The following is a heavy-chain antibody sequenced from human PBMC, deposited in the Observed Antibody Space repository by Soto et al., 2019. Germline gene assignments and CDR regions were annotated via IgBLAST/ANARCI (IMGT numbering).Heavy chain of an antibody. CDR1: EYTFTSYA. J-gene: IGHJ4*02. D-gene: IGHD4-4*01. CDR3: ARELQGLYYFDY. V-gene: IGHV1-3*01. Sequence: VKVSCKASEYTFTSYAMHWVRQAPGQSLEWMGWINAGNGNTKYSQKFQGRVTITRDTSASTAYMELSSLRSEDTAVYYCARELQGLYYFDYWGLGTLVTVSS. CDR2: INAGNGNT.